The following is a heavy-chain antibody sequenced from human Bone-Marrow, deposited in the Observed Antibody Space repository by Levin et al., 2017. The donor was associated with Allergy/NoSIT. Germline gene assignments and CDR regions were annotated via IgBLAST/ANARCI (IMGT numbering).Heavy chain of an antibody. CDR1: GITFSTYA. D-gene: IGHD5/OR15-5a*01. J-gene: IGHJ4*02. CDR2: ISSDGGTA. CDR3: AGHSTHFDASGYVYDDY. V-gene: IGHV3-23*01. Sequence: GGSLRLSCEVSGITFSTYAMTWVRQAPGKGLEWVSTISSDGGTAYYADSVKGRFTISRDNSRNTLYVQLNSLGADDTAVYYCAGHSTHFDASGYVYDDYWGQGTLVTVSS.